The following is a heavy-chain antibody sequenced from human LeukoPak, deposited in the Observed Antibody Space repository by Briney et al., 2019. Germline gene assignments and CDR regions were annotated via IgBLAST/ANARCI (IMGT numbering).Heavy chain of an antibody. V-gene: IGHV1-18*04. Sequence: ASVKVSCKTSGYTFSDYYIHWVRQAPGQGLEWMGWISAYNGNTNYAQKLQGRVTMTTDTSTSTAYMELRSLRSDDTAVYYCARVASSSSWADAFDIWGQGTMVTVSS. CDR1: GYTFSDYY. CDR2: ISAYNGNT. D-gene: IGHD6-13*01. J-gene: IGHJ3*02. CDR3: ARVASSSSWADAFDI.